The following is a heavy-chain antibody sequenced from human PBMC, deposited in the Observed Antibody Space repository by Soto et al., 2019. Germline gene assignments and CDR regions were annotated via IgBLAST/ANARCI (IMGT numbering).Heavy chain of an antibody. V-gene: IGHV3-33*01. J-gene: IGHJ4*02. Sequence: GGSLRLSCAASGSTFSSYGMHWVRQAPGKGLEWVAVIWYDGSNKYYGDSVKGRFTISRDNSKNTLYLQMNSLRAEDTAVYYCVRDNGYGGIYYFASWGQGTLVTVSS. CDR3: VRDNGYGGIYYFAS. CDR1: GSTFSSYG. CDR2: IWYDGSNK. D-gene: IGHD4-17*01.